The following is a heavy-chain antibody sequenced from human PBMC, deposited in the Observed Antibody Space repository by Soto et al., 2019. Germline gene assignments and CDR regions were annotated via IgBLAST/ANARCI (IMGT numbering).Heavy chain of an antibody. CDR3: TTGSVEGV. D-gene: IGHD2-15*01. CDR1: DFSISNAW. CDR2: IKTRSEGEAT. V-gene: IGHV3-15*07. J-gene: IGHJ6*02. Sequence: EVQLVESGGGLVKPGGSLRLSCAASDFSISNAWMNWVRQAPGKGLEWVGRIKTRSEGEATDYAAPLKDRFTISSDDSKNTLFLQMNSLKTEDTAVYYCTTGSVEGVWGPGATVIVSS.